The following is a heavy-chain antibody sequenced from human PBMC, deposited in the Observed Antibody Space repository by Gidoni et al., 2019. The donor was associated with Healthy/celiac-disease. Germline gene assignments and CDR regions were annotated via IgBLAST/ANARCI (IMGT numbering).Heavy chain of an antibody. Sequence: QVQLQQWGAGLLKPSETLSLTCAVYGGSFGGYYWSWIRQPPGKGLEWIGEINHSGSTNYNPSLKSRVTISVDTSKNRFSLKLSSVTAADTAVYYCARGLRWGSTHFDYWGQGTLVTVSS. J-gene: IGHJ4*02. D-gene: IGHD2-21*01. CDR2: INHSGST. V-gene: IGHV4-34*01. CDR3: ARGLRWGSTHFDY. CDR1: GGSFGGYY.